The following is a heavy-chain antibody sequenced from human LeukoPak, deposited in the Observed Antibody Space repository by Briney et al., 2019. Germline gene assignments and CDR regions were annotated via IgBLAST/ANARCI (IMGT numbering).Heavy chain of an antibody. Sequence: GGSLRLSCAASGFTFSSYWMSWVRLAPGKGLQWVANIKQDGSEKYYVDSVKGRFTISRDNAKNSVYLQMNSLRAEDAAIYYCARDRLRAYDYWGQGTLVTVSS. CDR1: GFTFSSYW. J-gene: IGHJ4*02. D-gene: IGHD6-25*01. CDR3: ARDRLRAYDY. V-gene: IGHV3-7*01. CDR2: IKQDGSEK.